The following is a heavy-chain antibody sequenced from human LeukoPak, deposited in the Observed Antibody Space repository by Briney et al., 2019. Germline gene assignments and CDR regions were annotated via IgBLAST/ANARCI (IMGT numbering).Heavy chain of an antibody. CDR3: AIAIYDYVCAGG. V-gene: IGHV4-4*02. J-gene: IGHJ4*02. CDR2: IHDSGTT. Sequence: GSLRLSCAASGFTFSSYAMSWVRQPPGKGLEWIGEIHDSGTTNYSPSLKSRVTISVDKSKRQFSLKLSSVTAADTAVYYCAIAIYDYVCAGGWGPGTLVTVSS. CDR1: GFTFSSYAM. D-gene: IGHD3-16*01.